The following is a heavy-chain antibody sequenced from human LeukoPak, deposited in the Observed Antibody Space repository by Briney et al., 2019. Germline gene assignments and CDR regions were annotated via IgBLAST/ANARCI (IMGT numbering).Heavy chain of an antibody. CDR2: IYYSGST. Sequence: PSQTLSLTCTVSGGSISSGDYYWSWIRQPPGKGLEWIGYIYYSGSTYYNPSLKSRVTISVDTSKNQFSLKLSSVTAADTAVYYCAREDEGPMAYDSSGYKSYWGQGTLVTVSS. D-gene: IGHD3-22*01. CDR3: AREDEGPMAYDSSGYKSY. J-gene: IGHJ4*02. CDR1: GGSISSGDYY. V-gene: IGHV4-30-4*01.